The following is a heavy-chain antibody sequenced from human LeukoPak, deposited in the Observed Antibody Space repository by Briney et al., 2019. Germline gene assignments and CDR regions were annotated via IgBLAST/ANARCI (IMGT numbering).Heavy chain of an antibody. D-gene: IGHD6-13*01. CDR3: ARGGWDSSSWYYGYYFDY. V-gene: IGHV1-2*02. CDR2: INPNSGGT. CDR1: GYTFTGYY. Sequence: ASVKVSCKASGYTFTGYYMHWVRQAPGQGLEWMGWINPNSGGTNYAQKFQGRVTMTRDTSISTAYMELSRLRSDDTAVYHCARGGWDSSSWYYGYYFDYWGQGTLVTVSS. J-gene: IGHJ4*02.